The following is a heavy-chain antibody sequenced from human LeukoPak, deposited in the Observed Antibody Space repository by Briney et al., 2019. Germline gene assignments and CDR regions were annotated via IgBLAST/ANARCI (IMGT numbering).Heavy chain of an antibody. Sequence: ASVKVSCTPSGYTFTTHDINWVRQAPGQGLEWMGRVSAYNGYTNYGRRVQGRVTMTTDTSTITADVELRSLRSDDTAVYYCARVGTGTRSFDDWWEGSMVAVSS. V-gene: IGHV1-18*01. CDR2: VSAYNGYT. CDR3: ARVGTGTRSFDD. CDR1: GYTFTTHD. D-gene: IGHD1/OR15-1a*01. J-gene: IGHJ4*02.